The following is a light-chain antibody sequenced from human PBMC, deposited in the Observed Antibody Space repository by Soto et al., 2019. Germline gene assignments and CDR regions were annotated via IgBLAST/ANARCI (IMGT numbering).Light chain of an antibody. V-gene: IGKV3-20*01. J-gene: IGKJ3*01. CDR3: QQYGSSFT. CDR2: GAS. Sequence: EIVLTQSPGTLSLSPGERATLSCRASESVSSSYLAWYQQKPGQAPRLLIYGASSRATGIPDRFSGSVSGTDFTLTISRLEPEDFAVYYCQQYGSSFTFGPGTKVDFK. CDR1: ESVSSSY.